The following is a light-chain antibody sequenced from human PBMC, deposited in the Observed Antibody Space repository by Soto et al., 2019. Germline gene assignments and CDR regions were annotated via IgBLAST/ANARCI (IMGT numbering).Light chain of an antibody. CDR1: QSVSNY. CDR2: DAS. J-gene: IGKJ4*01. CDR3: QQRSNWLT. V-gene: IGKV3-11*01. Sequence: DIVVTQSPATLSLSPGERVTLSCRASQSVSNYLAWYQQKPGQAPRLLIYDASKRATGIPARFSGRGSGTDFTLTISSLEPEDFAVYYCQQRSNWLTFGGGTKVEIK.